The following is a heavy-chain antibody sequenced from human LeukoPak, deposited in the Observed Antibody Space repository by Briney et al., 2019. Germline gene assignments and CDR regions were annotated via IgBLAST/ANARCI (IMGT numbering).Heavy chain of an antibody. CDR2: NFNSGSS. CDR3: ARTAAGKDFDY. V-gene: IGHV4-31*03. Sequence: SQTLSLTCTVSGGSLSSGGYYWSWIRQHPGKGLEWIGYNFNSGSSYYNPSLKSRVTISVDTSENQFSLKLNSVTAADTAVYYCARTAAGKDFDYWGQGALVTVSS. J-gene: IGHJ4*02. CDR1: GGSLSSGGYY. D-gene: IGHD6-13*01.